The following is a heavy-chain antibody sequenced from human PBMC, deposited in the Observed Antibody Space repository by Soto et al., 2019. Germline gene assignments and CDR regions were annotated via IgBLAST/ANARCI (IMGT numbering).Heavy chain of an antibody. J-gene: IGHJ6*02. Sequence: EVQLVESGGGLVQPGGSLRLSCVDSGFTFSSYWMSWVRQAPVKGLEWVGNIKQDGSEENYVDSVKGRFTISRDNAKNSKDLQIDRPGGEETGWFCCGRIGGSGRGLDGWGQG. CDR1: GFTFSSYW. CDR2: IKQDGSEE. D-gene: IGHD6-19*01. CDR3: GRIGGSGRGLDG. V-gene: IGHV3-7*01.